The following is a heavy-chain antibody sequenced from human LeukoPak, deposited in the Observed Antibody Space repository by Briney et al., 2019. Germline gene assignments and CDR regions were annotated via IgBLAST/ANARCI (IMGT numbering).Heavy chain of an antibody. CDR2: IYTSGST. J-gene: IGHJ4*02. CDR1: GGSISSGSYY. D-gene: IGHD1-1*01. V-gene: IGHV4-61*02. CDR3: AKKAWNYFDY. Sequence: PSQTLSLTCTVSGGSISSGSYYWSWIRQPAGKGLEWIGRIYTSGSTNYNPSLKSRVTISVDTSKNQFSLKLSSVTAADTAVYYCAKKAWNYFDYWGQGTLVTVSS.